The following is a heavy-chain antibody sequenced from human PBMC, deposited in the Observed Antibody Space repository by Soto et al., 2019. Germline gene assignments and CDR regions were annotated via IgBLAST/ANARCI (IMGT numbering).Heavy chain of an antibody. D-gene: IGHD1-26*01. J-gene: IGHJ4*02. CDR1: GSPFRDHF. CDR2: IHHRGST. CDR3: ARILVGAFDF. V-gene: IGHV4-34*01. Sequence: WATLSLTSSVYGSPFRDHFWTCIRRPPGKGLEWIGDIHHRGSTTNNPSLKSRVTLSLDTSKSQFSLSLSSVTAADTAVYYCARILVGAFDFWGQGALVTVST.